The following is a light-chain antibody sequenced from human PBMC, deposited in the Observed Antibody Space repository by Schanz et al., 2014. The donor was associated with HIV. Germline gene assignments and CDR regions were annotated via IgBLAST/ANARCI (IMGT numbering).Light chain of an antibody. Sequence: QSALTQPASVSGSPGQSITISCAGTATDVGLYNYVSWYQQRPGKAPKLMIYEVSKRPSGVPDRFSGSKSGTSGSLAITGLQAEDEADYYCSSYTSSSTVLFGGGTKLTVL. CDR1: ATDVGLYNY. V-gene: IGLV2-14*01. J-gene: IGLJ2*01. CDR2: EVS. CDR3: SSYTSSSTVL.